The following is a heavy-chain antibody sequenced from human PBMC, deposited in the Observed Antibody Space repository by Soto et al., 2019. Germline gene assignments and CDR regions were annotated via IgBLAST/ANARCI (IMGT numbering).Heavy chain of an antibody. CDR3: AGPRADNWNDANHDAFDI. J-gene: IGHJ3*02. D-gene: IGHD1-20*01. Sequence: EVQLVQSGAEVKKPGESLKISCKGSGYSFTSYWIGWVRQMPGKGLEWMGIIYPGDSDTRYSPSFQGQVTISADKSISTAYLQWSSLKASDTAMYYCAGPRADNWNDANHDAFDIWGQGTMVTVSS. CDR2: IYPGDSDT. CDR1: GYSFTSYW. V-gene: IGHV5-51*03.